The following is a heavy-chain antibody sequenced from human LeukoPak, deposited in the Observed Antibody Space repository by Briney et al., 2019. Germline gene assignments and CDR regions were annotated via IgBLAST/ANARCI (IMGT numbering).Heavy chain of an antibody. CDR3: AKSGVLRFLEWLLSPDYFDY. CDR2: IRYDGSNK. V-gene: IGHV3-30*02. CDR1: GFTFSNYD. J-gene: IGHJ4*02. Sequence: GGSLRLSCVASGFTFSNYDMHWVRQAPGKGLEWVAFIRYDGSNKYYADSVKGRFTISRDNSKNTLYLQINSLRAEDTAVYYCAKSGVLRFLEWLLSPDYFDYWGQGTLVTVSS. D-gene: IGHD3-3*01.